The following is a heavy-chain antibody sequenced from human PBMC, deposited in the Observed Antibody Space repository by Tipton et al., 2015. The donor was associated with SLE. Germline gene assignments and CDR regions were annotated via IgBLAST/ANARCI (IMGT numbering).Heavy chain of an antibody. CDR1: GGFISSHY. V-gene: IGHV4-59*11. CDR3: ARGSYYVDP. J-gene: IGHJ5*02. Sequence: TLSLTCTVSGGFISSHYCSWIRQPPGKGLEWIGYIYYRGSTNYNPSLKSRVTISVDTSKNHFSLKLSSVTAADTAVYYCARGSYYVDPWGQGTLVTVSS. D-gene: IGHD3-10*02. CDR2: IYYRGST.